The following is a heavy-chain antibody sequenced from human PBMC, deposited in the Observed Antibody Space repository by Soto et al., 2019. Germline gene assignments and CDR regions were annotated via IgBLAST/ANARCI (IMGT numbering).Heavy chain of an antibody. Sequence: GGSLRLSCAASGFTFSSYSMNWVRQAPGKGLEWVSSISSSSSYIYYADSVKGRFTISRDNAKNSLYPQMNSLRAEDTAVYYCARDRARGYYYYGMDVWGQGTTVTVSS. J-gene: IGHJ6*02. CDR2: ISSSSSYI. D-gene: IGHD3-10*01. CDR1: GFTFSSYS. V-gene: IGHV3-21*01. CDR3: ARDRARGYYYYGMDV.